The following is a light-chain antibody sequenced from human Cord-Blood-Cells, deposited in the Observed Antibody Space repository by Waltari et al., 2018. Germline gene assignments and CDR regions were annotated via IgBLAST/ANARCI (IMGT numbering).Light chain of an antibody. J-gene: IGLJ7*01. V-gene: IGLV2-14*01. CDR1: SSDVGGYNY. Sequence: QSALTQPASVSGSPGQSITISCTGTSSDVGGYNYVSWYQQHPGKAPKHMIYDDSNRPXGVSXRFXXSKSXXXXSXTISGLQAEDEADYYCSSYTSSSTAVFGGGTQLTVL. CDR2: DDS. CDR3: SSYTSSSTAV.